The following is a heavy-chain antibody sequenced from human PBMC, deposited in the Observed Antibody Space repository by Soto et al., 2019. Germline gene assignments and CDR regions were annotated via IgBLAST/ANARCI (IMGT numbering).Heavy chain of an antibody. J-gene: IGHJ4*02. CDR2: ISYDGSNK. CDR1: GFTFSSYG. V-gene: IGHV3-30*18. CDR3: AKDHQRWLPNYFDY. D-gene: IGHD6-19*01. Sequence: PGGSLRLSCAASGFTFSSYGMHWVRQAPGKGLEWVAVISYDGSNKYYADSVKGRFTISRDNSKNTLYLQMNSLRAEDTAVYYCAKDHQRWLPNYFDYWGQGTLVTVSS.